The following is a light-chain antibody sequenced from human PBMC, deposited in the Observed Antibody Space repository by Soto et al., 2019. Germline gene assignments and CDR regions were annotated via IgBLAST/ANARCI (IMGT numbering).Light chain of an antibody. CDR3: QQRSDWPRT. Sequence: IVLTQSPAPLSLSPGARATLSCRASRSVRSYFAWYQQKPGQAPRLLIYDASNRAADIPARFSGTGSGTDFTRTSSGLEPEDFAVYYCQQRSDWPRTFGQGTKVEIK. J-gene: IGKJ1*01. CDR2: DAS. V-gene: IGKV3-11*01. CDR1: RSVRSY.